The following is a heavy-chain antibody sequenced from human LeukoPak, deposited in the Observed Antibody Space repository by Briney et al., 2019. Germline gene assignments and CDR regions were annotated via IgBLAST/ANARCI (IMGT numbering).Heavy chain of an antibody. D-gene: IGHD6-19*01. Sequence: PGGSLRLSCAASGFTFSSYAMSWVRQAPGKGLEWVSAISGSGGSTYYADSVKGRFTISRDNSKNTLYLQMNSLRAEDTAVYYCASTGYSSGSYYYYGMDVWGQGTTVTVSS. J-gene: IGHJ6*02. CDR3: ASTGYSSGSYYYYGMDV. CDR2: ISGSGGST. V-gene: IGHV3-23*01. CDR1: GFTFSSYA.